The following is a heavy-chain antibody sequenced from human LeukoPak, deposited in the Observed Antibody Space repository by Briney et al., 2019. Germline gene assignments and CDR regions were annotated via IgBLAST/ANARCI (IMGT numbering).Heavy chain of an antibody. J-gene: IGHJ4*02. CDR2: ITSGGSSM. Sequence: GSLRLSCAASGFPFSDYYMSWSRRAAGKGLEWGSYITSGGSSMYYSDSVKGRFTISRDNAKYSLFLQMNSLRAEHTAVYYCARVLKSHVYGDYLFDYWGQGTLVTVSS. V-gene: IGHV3-11*01. CDR1: GFPFSDYY. D-gene: IGHD4-17*01. CDR3: ARVLKSHVYGDYLFDY.